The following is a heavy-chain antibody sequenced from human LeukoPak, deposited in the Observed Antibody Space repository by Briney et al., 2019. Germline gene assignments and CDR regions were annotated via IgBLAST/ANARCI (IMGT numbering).Heavy chain of an antibody. CDR3: AKPHPSMVRGGQFDY. CDR1: GFTFSIYT. CDR2: ISDSGDKT. Sequence: GGSLRLSCAASGFTFSIYTMNWVRQAPGEGLEWVSGISDSGDKTYYSDSVKGRFTISRDNSKNTLYLQLGSLRVEDTAVYYCAKPHPSMVRGGQFDYWGQGTLVTVSS. V-gene: IGHV3-23*01. D-gene: IGHD3-10*01. J-gene: IGHJ4*02.